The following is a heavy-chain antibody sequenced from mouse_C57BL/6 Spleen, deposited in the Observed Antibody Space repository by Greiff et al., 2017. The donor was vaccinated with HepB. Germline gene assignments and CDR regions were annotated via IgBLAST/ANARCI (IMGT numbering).Heavy chain of an antibody. J-gene: IGHJ2*01. D-gene: IGHD1-1*01. Sequence: QVQLQQSGPELVKPGASVKISCKASGYAFSSSWMNWVKQRPGKGLEWIGRIYPGDGDTNYNGKFKGKATLTADKSSSTAYMQLSSLTSEDSAVYFCARNYGSSYYFDYWGQGPTLTVSS. CDR1: GYAFSSSW. CDR2: IYPGDGDT. CDR3: ARNYGSSYYFDY. V-gene: IGHV1-82*01.